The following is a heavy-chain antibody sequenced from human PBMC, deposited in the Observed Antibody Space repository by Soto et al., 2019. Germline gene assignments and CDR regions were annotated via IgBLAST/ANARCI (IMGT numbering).Heavy chain of an antibody. D-gene: IGHD3-22*01. J-gene: IGHJ6*02. CDR3: ARDLRYYYDSSGYYGAGYYYYGMDV. Sequence: SETLSLTCTVSGGSISSGDYYWSWIRQPPGKGLEWIGYIYYSGSTNYNPSLKSRVTISVGTSKNQFSLKLSSVTAADTAVYYCARDLRYYYDSSGYYGAGYYYYGMDVWGQGTTVTVSS. CDR2: IYYSGST. V-gene: IGHV4-61*08. CDR1: GGSISSGDYY.